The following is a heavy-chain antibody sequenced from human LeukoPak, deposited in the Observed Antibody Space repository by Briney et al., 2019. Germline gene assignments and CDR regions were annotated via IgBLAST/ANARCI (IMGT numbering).Heavy chain of an antibody. CDR1: GYFFSSGYY. D-gene: IGHD4-11*01. CDR3: ASRTTVTNALSFDY. Sequence: SETLSLTCGVSGYFFSSGYYWGWIRQTPGQGLEWIGNIYSTGSTYYNPSLKSRVTISVDTSKNQFSLKLTSVSPADTAVYFCASRTTVTNALSFDYWGRGALVAVSS. J-gene: IGHJ4*02. CDR2: IYSTGST. V-gene: IGHV4-38-2*01.